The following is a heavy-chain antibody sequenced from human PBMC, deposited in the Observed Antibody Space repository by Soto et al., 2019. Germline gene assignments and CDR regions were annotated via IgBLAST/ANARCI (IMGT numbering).Heavy chain of an antibody. CDR3: AKELGMVHDYYGMDV. V-gene: IGHV3-23*01. Sequence: PGGSLSLSCAASGFTFSSYAMSWVRQAPGKWLEWVSAISGSGGSTYYADSVKGRFTISRDNSKNTLYLQMNSLRAEDTAVYYCAKELGMVHDYYGMDVWGQGTTVTVSS. CDR1: GFTFSSYA. CDR2: ISGSGGST. D-gene: IGHD3-10*01. J-gene: IGHJ6*01.